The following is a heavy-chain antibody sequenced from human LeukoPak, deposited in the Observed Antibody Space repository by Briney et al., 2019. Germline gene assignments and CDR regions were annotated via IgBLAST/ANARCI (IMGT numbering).Heavy chain of an antibody. D-gene: IGHD2-2*01. J-gene: IGHJ5*02. CDR3: ARGSYIVVVPAASFDP. CDR1: GGSFSGYY. CDR2: INHSGST. Sequence: SETLSLTCAVYGGSFSGYYWSWIRQPPGKGLEWIGEINHSGSTSYNPSLKSRVTISVDTSKNQFSLKLSSVTAADTAVYYCARGSYIVVVPAASFDPWGQGTLVTVSP. V-gene: IGHV4-34*01.